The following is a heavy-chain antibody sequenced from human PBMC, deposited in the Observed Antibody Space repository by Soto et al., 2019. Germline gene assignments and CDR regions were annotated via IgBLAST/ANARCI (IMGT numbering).Heavy chain of an antibody. D-gene: IGHD5-12*01. J-gene: IGHJ4*02. CDR1: GFTFSSYG. Sequence: QVQLVESGGGVVQPGRSLRLSCAASGFTFSSYGMHWVRQAPGKGLEWVAVIWYDGSNKYYADSVKGQFTISRDNSKNTLYLQMNSLRAEDTAVYYCARDRAGYDRGYFDYWGQGTLVTVSS. V-gene: IGHV3-33*01. CDR2: IWYDGSNK. CDR3: ARDRAGYDRGYFDY.